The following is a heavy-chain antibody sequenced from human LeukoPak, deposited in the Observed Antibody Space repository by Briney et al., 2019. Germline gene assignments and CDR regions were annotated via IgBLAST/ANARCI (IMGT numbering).Heavy chain of an antibody. CDR1: GFTFNDYG. CDR3: ARRGSCSGGSRYTYYFDS. V-gene: IGHV3-20*04. J-gene: IGHJ4*02. Sequence: GGSLRLSCTASGFTFNDYGMSWVRQAPGKGLEWVSGINWSDDTTGYADSVKGRFTISRDNAKNSLYLQMSSLRAEDTALYYCARRGSCSGGSRYTYYFDSWGQGTLVTVSS. CDR2: INWSDDTT. D-gene: IGHD2-15*01.